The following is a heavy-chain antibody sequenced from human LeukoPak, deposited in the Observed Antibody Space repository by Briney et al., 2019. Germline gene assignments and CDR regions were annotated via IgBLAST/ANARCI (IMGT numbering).Heavy chain of an antibody. CDR2: IYYSGST. J-gene: IGHJ6*03. V-gene: IGHV4-59*12. CDR3: ASSRVPYYMDV. Sequence: SETLSLTCTVSGGSISSYYWSWIRQPSGKGLEWIGYIYYSGSTNYNPSLKSRVTISVDTSKNQFSLKLSSVTAADTAVYYCASSRVPYYMDVWGKGTTVTVSS. D-gene: IGHD6-13*01. CDR1: GGSISSYY.